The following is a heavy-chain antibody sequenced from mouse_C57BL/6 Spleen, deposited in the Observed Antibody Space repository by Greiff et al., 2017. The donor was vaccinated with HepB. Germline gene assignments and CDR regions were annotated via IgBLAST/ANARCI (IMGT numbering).Heavy chain of an antibody. V-gene: IGHV1-69*01. CDR1: GYTFTSYW. D-gene: IGHD2-4*01. CDR3: ARRDYDYLDY. Sequence: VKLQESGAELVMPGASVKLSCKASGYTFTSYWMHWVKQRPGQGLEWIGEIDPSDSYTNYNQKFKGKSTLTVDKSSSTAYMQLSSLTSEDSAVYYCARRDYDYLDYWGQGTTLTVSS. J-gene: IGHJ2*01. CDR2: IDPSDSYT.